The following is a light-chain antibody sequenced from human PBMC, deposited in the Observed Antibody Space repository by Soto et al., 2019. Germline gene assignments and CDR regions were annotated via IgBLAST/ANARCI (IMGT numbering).Light chain of an antibody. CDR2: DTS. J-gene: IGLJ2*01. V-gene: IGLV7-46*01. CDR3: LLTCCGGRV. Sequence: QAVVTQEPSVTVSPGTTVTLTCGSSTGAVTSGHSPYWFQQKPGQAPRTLIYDTSNKHSWTPARFSGSLLGGKAALTLSGAQPEDEADYYCLLTCCGGRVFGGGTQLTVL. CDR1: TGAVTSGHS.